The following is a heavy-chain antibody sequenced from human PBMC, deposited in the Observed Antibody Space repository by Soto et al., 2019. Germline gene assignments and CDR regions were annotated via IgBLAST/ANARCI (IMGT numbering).Heavy chain of an antibody. CDR3: AKDRSYDSSGYYPTFFDY. V-gene: IGHV3-30*18. D-gene: IGHD3-22*01. Sequence: PVGSLRLSCAASGFTFSSYGMHWVRQAPGKGLEWVAVISYDGSNKYYADSVKGRFTISRDNSKNTLYLQMNSLRAEDTAVYYCAKDRSYDSSGYYPTFFDYWGQGTLVTVSS. J-gene: IGHJ4*02. CDR2: ISYDGSNK. CDR1: GFTFSSYG.